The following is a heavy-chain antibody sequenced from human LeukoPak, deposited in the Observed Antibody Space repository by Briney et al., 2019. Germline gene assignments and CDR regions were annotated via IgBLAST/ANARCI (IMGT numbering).Heavy chain of an antibody. Sequence: SETLSLTCTVSGGSISNYYWSWIRQPPGKGLDWIGDIYNSGSTNYNPSLKSRVTMSVDTSKNQFSLKLSSVTAADTAVYYCARDRSYYGGNSDYWGQGTLVTVSS. V-gene: IGHV4-59*12. J-gene: IGHJ4*02. CDR3: ARDRSYYGGNSDY. D-gene: IGHD4-23*01. CDR1: GGSISNYY. CDR2: IYNSGST.